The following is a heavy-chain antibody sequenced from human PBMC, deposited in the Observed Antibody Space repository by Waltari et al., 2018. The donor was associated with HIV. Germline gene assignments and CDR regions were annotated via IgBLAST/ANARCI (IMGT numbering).Heavy chain of an antibody. D-gene: IGHD3-9*01. V-gene: IGHV4-34*01. CDR3: ARVGLRYFDWTSATVDS. CDR1: GGSFRSNY. J-gene: IGHJ4*02. Sequence: QVQLQQWGAGLLKPSETLALTCAVYGGSFRSNYWTWIRQSPGRGLELIGEINDSGNTIYNPSIKSRVSISVDTSKNQFSLKLTYVTATDTAVYYCARVGLRYFDWTSATVDSWGQGTLVTVSS. CDR2: INDSGNT.